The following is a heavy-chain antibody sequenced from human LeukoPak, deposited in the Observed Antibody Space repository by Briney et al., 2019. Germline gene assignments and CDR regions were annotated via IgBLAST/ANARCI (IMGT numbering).Heavy chain of an antibody. CDR2: IKEDGSEK. CDR1: GFTFRNYW. V-gene: IGHV3-7*03. D-gene: IGHD2-15*01. Sequence: LTGGSLRLSCAASGFTFRNYWMTWVRQAPGKGLEWVANIKEDGSEKYYVGSVKGRFTIPRDNAENSLSLQMNSLGAEDTAVYYCARDPTNGYCSGGTCSDYWGQGTLVTVSS. J-gene: IGHJ4*02. CDR3: ARDPTNGYCSGGTCSDY.